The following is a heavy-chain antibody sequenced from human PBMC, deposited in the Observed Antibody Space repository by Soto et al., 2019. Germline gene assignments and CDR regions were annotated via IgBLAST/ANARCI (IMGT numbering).Heavy chain of an antibody. J-gene: IGHJ3*02. Sequence: SVKVSCKASGGTFSSYAISWVRQAPGQGLEWMGGIIPIFGTANYAQKFQGRVTITADESTSTAYMELSSLRSEDTAVYYCARELGAVQLSPALDASDIWGQGTMVTVSS. CDR3: ARELGAVQLSPALDASDI. D-gene: IGHD1-1*01. CDR1: GGTFSSYA. CDR2: IIPIFGTA. V-gene: IGHV1-69*13.